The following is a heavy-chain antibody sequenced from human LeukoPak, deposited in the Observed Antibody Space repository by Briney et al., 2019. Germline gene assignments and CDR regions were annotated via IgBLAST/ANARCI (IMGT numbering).Heavy chain of an antibody. CDR2: INLNGGST. CDR1: GFTFDEYG. Sequence: PGGSLRLSCAASGFTFDEYGMSWVRQAPGKGLEWVSGINLNGGSTGYADSVKGRFTISRDNAKNSLYLQMNSLRAEDTALYYCAREHIVVVTAGYMDVWGKGTTVTVSS. D-gene: IGHD2-21*02. CDR3: AREHIVVVTAGYMDV. J-gene: IGHJ6*03. V-gene: IGHV3-20*04.